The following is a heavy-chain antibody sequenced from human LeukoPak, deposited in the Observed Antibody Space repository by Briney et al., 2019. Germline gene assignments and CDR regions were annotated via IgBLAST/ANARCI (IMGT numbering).Heavy chain of an antibody. CDR1: GYTFTSYG. CDR2: ISAYNGNT. V-gene: IGHV1-18*01. D-gene: IGHD4-11*01. J-gene: IGHJ6*03. Sequence: ASVKVSCKASGYTFTSYGISWVRQAPGQGLEWMGWISAYNGNTNYAQKLQGRVTMTTDTSTSTAYMELRSLRSDDTAVYYCARTNYSNYYYYYYMDVWGKGTTVTVSS. CDR3: ARTNYSNYYYYYYMDV.